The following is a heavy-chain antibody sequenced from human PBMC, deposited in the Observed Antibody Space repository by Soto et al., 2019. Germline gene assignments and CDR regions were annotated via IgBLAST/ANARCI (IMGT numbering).Heavy chain of an antibody. Sequence: PSETLSLTCTVSGGSISSYYWSWIRQPPGKGLEWIGYIYYSGSTNYNPSLKSRVTISVDTSKNQFSLKLSSVTAADTAVYYCARHSIYHWVVVAGPEFDYWGQGTLVTVSS. CDR1: GGSISSYY. CDR3: ARHSIYHWVVVAGPEFDY. D-gene: IGHD3-22*01. J-gene: IGHJ4*02. V-gene: IGHV4-59*08. CDR2: IYYSGST.